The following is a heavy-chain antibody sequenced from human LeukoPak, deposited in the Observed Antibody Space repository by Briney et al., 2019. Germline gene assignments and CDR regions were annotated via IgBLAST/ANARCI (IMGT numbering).Heavy chain of an antibody. CDR3: ARESGSAAAGTFSYYYYYYMDV. Sequence: ASVKVSCKASGYTFTAYYIHWVRQAPGQGLEWMGWINPNTGVTNYAQNFQGRVTLTRDTSTSTLFMDLSRLISDDTAVYYCARESGSAAAGTFSYYYYYYMDVWGKGTTVTVSS. D-gene: IGHD6-13*01. J-gene: IGHJ6*03. CDR1: GYTFTAYY. CDR2: INPNTGVT. V-gene: IGHV1-2*02.